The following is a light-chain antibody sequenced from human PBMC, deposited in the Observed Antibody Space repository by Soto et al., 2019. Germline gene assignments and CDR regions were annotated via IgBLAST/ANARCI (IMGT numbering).Light chain of an antibody. Sequence: DIQMTQSPSTLSAFVGDRDIITCRASQSISSWLAWYQQKPGKAPKLLIYKASSLESGVPSRFSGSGSGTEFTLTISSLQPDDFATYYCQHYNTYSTFGQGTKVEVK. CDR1: QSISSW. CDR3: QHYNTYST. J-gene: IGKJ1*01. V-gene: IGKV1-5*03. CDR2: KAS.